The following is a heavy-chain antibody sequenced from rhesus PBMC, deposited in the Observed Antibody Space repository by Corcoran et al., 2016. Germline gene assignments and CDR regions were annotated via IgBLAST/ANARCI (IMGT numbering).Heavy chain of an antibody. CDR1: GGSISSSY. Sequence: QVQLQESGPGLVKPSETLSVTCAVSGGSISSSYWSWIRQAPGKGLEWIGYIFGSGSSTNYNPSLKSRVTLSVDTSKNQLSLQLSSVTAANTAVYYCASTGMEDSWGQGVVVTVSS. J-gene: IGHJ6*01. V-gene: IGHV4-169*02. CDR3: ASTGMEDS. CDR2: IFGSGSST. D-gene: IGHD1-1-1*01.